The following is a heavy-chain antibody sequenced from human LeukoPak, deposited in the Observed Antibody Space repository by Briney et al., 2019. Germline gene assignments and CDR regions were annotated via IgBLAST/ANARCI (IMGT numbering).Heavy chain of an antibody. Sequence: GGSLRLSCAASGFTFSSHSMSWVRQAPGKGLEWVANVKEDGSEENYVDSVKGRFTISRDNAINSLYLQMNSLRAEDTAVYFCARLLHYESCAYRPVDCWGQGTLVSVSS. CDR3: ARLLHYESCAYRPVDC. V-gene: IGHV3-7*01. CDR2: VKEDGSEE. CDR1: GFTFSSHS. J-gene: IGHJ4*02. D-gene: IGHD3-22*01.